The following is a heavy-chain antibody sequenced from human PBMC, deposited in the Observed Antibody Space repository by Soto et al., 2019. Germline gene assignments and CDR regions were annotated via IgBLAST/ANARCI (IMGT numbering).Heavy chain of an antibody. CDR1: GGSISSSSYY. V-gene: IGHV4-39*01. D-gene: IGHD6-13*01. CDR2: LYYSGST. CDR3: ARPAAGIPYFDY. Sequence: SETLSLTCTVSGGSISSSSYYWGWIRQPPGKGLEWIGSLYYSGSTYYNPSLKSRVTISVDTSKNQFSLKLSSVTAADTAVYYCARPAAGIPYFDYWGQGTLVTVSS. J-gene: IGHJ4*02.